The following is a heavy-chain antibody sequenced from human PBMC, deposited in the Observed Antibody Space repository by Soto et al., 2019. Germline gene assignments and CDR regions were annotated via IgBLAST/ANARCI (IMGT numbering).Heavy chain of an antibody. V-gene: IGHV3-23*01. D-gene: IGHD2-15*01. CDR3: AKARVVRDYYYGMDV. J-gene: IGHJ6*02. CDR1: GFTFSSYA. CDR2: ISGSGGST. Sequence: GGSLRLSCAASGFTFSSYAMSWVRQAPGKGLEWVPAISGSGGSTYYADSVKGRFTISRDNSKNTLYLQMNSLRAEDTAVYYCAKARVVRDYYYGMDVWGQGTTVTVSS.